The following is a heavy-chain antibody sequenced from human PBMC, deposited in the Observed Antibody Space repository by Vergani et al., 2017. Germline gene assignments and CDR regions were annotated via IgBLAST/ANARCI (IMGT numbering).Heavy chain of an antibody. CDR1: GGSITSSSYY. V-gene: IGHV4-39*01. J-gene: IGHJ4*02. Sequence: QLHLQESGPGLVKPSETLSLTCTVPGGSITSSSYYWGWIRQPPGEVLEWIGNIYHSGGAYYNPSLKGRGTISVDTSKNQFSLEVTSVTAADTAIYFCARTESFILRYFHWALWGQGTLVTVSS. CDR3: ARTESFILRYFHWAL. D-gene: IGHD3-9*01. CDR2: IYHSGGA.